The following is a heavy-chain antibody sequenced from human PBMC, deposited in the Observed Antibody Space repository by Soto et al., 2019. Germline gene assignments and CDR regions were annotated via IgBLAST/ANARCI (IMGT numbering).Heavy chain of an antibody. CDR3: ARGEDPSIFGVVKATYYFDY. D-gene: IGHD3-3*01. Sequence: PGESLKISCKGSGYSFTSYWIGWVRQMPGKGLEWMGIIYPGDSDTRYSPSFQGQVTISADKSISTAYLQWSSLKASDTAMYYCARGEDPSIFGVVKATYYFDYWGQGTLVTVSS. CDR1: GYSFTSYW. J-gene: IGHJ4*02. V-gene: IGHV5-51*01. CDR2: IYPGDSDT.